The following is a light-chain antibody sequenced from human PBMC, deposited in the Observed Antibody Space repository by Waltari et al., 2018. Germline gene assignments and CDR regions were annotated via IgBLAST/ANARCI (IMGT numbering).Light chain of an antibody. J-gene: IGLJ1*01. CDR2: DVS. CDR3: CSYAGSNTYV. V-gene: IGLV2-11*01. Sequence: QSALTQPRSVSESPGQSVIISCTGTSSDVGNYNYVSWYQQHPGKAPNVMIYDVSTRPSVCPDRFACSKSGNTAALNICGLQAEDEADYYCCSYAGSNTYVFGTGTQVTVV. CDR1: SSDVGNYNY.